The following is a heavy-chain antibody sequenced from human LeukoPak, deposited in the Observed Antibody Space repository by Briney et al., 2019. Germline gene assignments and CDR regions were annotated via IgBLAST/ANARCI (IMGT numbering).Heavy chain of an antibody. J-gene: IGHJ4*02. CDR3: ARSPTQRVTQDY. CDR2: IYHSGST. D-gene: IGHD5-18*01. Sequence: SETLSLTCTVSGYSISSGYYWGWIRQPPGKGLEWIGSIYHSGSTYYNPSLKSRVTISVDKSKNQFSLKLTSVTAADTAVYYCARSPTQRVTQDYWGQGTLVTVSS. V-gene: IGHV4-38-2*02. CDR1: GYSISSGYY.